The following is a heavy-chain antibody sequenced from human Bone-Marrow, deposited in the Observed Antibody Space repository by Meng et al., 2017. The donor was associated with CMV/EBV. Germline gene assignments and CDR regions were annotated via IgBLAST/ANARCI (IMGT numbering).Heavy chain of an antibody. D-gene: IGHD2-2*01. Sequence: GEYLKISCAASGFTFSSYWMHWVRQAPGKGLVWVSRINSDGSSTSYADSVKGRFTISRDNAKNTLYLQMNSLRAEDTAVYYCARDFSSTDAFDIWGQGTMVTVSS. CDR2: INSDGSST. V-gene: IGHV3-74*01. CDR1: GFTFSSYW. CDR3: ARDFSSTDAFDI. J-gene: IGHJ3*02.